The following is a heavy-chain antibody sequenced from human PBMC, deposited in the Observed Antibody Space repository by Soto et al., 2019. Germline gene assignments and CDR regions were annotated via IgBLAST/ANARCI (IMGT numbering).Heavy chain of an antibody. CDR3: ATAKLLLPWLFDY. D-gene: IGHD2-15*01. Sequence: PGGSLRLSCAASGFIVSSNYMSWVRQAPGKGLEWVSVIYSGGSIFYADSVKGRFIISRDDSKNTLFLQMNSLRAEDTAVYYCATAKLLLPWLFDYWGQGTLVTVSA. V-gene: IGHV3-66*01. J-gene: IGHJ4*02. CDR1: GFIVSSNY. CDR2: IYSGGSI.